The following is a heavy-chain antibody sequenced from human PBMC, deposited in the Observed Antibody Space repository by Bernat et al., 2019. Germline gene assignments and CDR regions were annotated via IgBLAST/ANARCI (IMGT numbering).Heavy chain of an antibody. V-gene: IGHV1-2*04. CDR1: GYTFTGYY. J-gene: IGHJ6*02. CDR3: ARGKIGAAEYYYYYGMDV. D-gene: IGHD6-13*01. Sequence: QVQLVQSGAEVKKPGASVKVSCKASGYTFTGYYMHWVRQAPGQGLEWMGWINPNSGGTNYAQKDQGWVTMTRDTSSSTAYMELSRLRSDETAVYYCARGKIGAAEYYYYYGMDVWGQGTTVTVSS. CDR2: INPNSGGT.